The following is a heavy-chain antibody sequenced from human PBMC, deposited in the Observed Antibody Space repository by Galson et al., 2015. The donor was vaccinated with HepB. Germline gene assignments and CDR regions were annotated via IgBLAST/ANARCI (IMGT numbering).Heavy chain of an antibody. J-gene: IGHJ4*02. CDR1: GFTFSSYA. D-gene: IGHD4-11*01. Sequence: SLRLSCAASGFTFSSYAMSWVRQAPGKGLEWVSAISGSGGSTYYADSVKGRFTISRDNSKNTLYLQMNSLRAEDTAVYYCARLNDYSNYLYFDYWGQGTLVTVSS. CDR2: ISGSGGST. CDR3: ARLNDYSNYLYFDY. V-gene: IGHV3-23*01.